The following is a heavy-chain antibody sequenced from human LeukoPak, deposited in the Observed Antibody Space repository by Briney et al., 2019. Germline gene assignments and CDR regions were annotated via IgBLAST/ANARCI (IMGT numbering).Heavy chain of an antibody. J-gene: IGHJ6*04. CDR3: ARDHYYDGMIMDV. CDR1: GFTFSSYS. V-gene: IGHV3-48*04. Sequence: GGSLRLSCAASGFTFSSYSMNWVRRAPGKGLEWVSYISSSSSTIYYADSVKGRFTISRDNARNSLYLQTNSLRAEDTAVYYCARDHYYDGMIMDVWGKGTTVTVSS. D-gene: IGHD3-22*01. CDR2: ISSSSSTI.